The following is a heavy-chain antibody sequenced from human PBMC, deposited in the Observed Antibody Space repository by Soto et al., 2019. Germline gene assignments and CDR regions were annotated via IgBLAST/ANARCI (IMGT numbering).Heavy chain of an antibody. CDR3: ARDLAVAPQPPGWFDP. V-gene: IGHV1-46*01. J-gene: IGHJ5*02. D-gene: IGHD6-19*01. CDR2: INPSGGST. CDR1: GYTFTSYY. Sequence: ASVKVSCKASGYTFTSYYMHWVRQAPGQGLEWMGIINPSGGSTSYAQKFQGRVTMTRDTSTSTVYMELSSLRSEDTAVYHCARDLAVAPQPPGWFDPWGQGTLVTVSS.